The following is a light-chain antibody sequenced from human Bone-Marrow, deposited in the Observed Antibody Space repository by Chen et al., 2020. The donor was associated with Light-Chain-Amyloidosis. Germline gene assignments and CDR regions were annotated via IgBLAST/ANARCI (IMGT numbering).Light chain of an antibody. CDR3: QVWDRSSDRPV. Sequence: SYVLTQPSSVPLAPGQTATIACGGNNIGSTSVHWYQQTPGQAPLLVVYDDSYRPSGIPERLSGSNSGNTATLTISRVEAGDEADYYCQVWDRSSDRPVFGGGTKLTVL. CDR1: NIGSTS. CDR2: DDS. J-gene: IGLJ3*02. V-gene: IGLV3-21*02.